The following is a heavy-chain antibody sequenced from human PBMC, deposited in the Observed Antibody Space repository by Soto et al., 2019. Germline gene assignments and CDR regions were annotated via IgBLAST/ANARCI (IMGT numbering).Heavy chain of an antibody. J-gene: IGHJ6*03. Sequence: GGSLRLSCAASGFTFSSYAMTWVRQAPGKGLEWVSAISGSGGNTYYADSVKGRFTISRDNSKNTLFFQMNSLRVEDTAVYYCASYYYYYMDVWGKGTTVTVSS. V-gene: IGHV3-23*01. CDR3: ASYYYYYMDV. CDR1: GFTFSSYA. CDR2: ISGSGGNT.